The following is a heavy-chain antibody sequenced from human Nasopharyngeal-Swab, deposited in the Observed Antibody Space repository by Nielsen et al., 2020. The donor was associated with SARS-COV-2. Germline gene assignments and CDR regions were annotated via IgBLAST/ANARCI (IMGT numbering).Heavy chain of an antibody. J-gene: IGHJ3*02. Sequence: WIRQPTGKGLEWVGFIRSKAYGGTTEYAASVKGRFTISRDDSKSIAYLQMNSLKTEDTDVYYCTREGQRTAFDIWGQGTMGTVSS. CDR3: TREGQRTAFDI. CDR2: IRSKAYGGTT. V-gene: IGHV3-49*02.